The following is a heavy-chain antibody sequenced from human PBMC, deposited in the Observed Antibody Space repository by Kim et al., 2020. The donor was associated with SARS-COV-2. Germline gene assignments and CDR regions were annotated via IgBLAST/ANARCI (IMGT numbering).Heavy chain of an antibody. D-gene: IGHD3-22*01. CDR3: ARGGYYYDSAPDAFDI. J-gene: IGHJ3*02. Sequence: SVKVSCKASGGTFSSYAISWVRQAPGQGLEWMGGIIPIFGTANYAQKFQGRVTITADESTSTAYMELSSLRSEDTAVYYCARGGYYYDSAPDAFDIWGQGTMVTVSS. V-gene: IGHV1-69*13. CDR2: IIPIFGTA. CDR1: GGTFSSYA.